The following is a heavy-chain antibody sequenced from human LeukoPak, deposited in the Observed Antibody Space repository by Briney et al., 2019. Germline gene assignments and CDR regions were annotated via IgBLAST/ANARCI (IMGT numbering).Heavy chain of an antibody. J-gene: IGHJ4*02. V-gene: IGHV4-39*05. Sequence: SPTPSLTCTVSGPSIVSSSYCWGCIRQPPGKGLERIGRIYYTSSTHYKRSLKSQLTISVDTSKHQFSLQLTSVTAADTAVHYCWFSDTAKVAFDYWGQGTLVTVSS. CDR3: WFSDTAKVAFDY. D-gene: IGHD5-18*01. CDR1: GPSIVSSSYC. CDR2: IYYTSST.